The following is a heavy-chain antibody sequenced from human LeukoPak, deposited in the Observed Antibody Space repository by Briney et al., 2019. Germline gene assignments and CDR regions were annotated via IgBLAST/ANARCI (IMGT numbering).Heavy chain of an antibody. J-gene: IGHJ4*02. D-gene: IGHD3-22*01. CDR3: ARVMTIDYYDSSGYYY. Sequence: GGSLRLSCAASGFTFSRYWMHWVRQAPGKGLVWVSRINSDGSSASYADSVKGRFTISRDNAKNTLYLQMNSLRAEDTAVYYCARVMTIDYYDSSGYYYWGQGTLVTVSS. V-gene: IGHV3-74*01. CDR2: INSDGSSA. CDR1: GFTFSRYW.